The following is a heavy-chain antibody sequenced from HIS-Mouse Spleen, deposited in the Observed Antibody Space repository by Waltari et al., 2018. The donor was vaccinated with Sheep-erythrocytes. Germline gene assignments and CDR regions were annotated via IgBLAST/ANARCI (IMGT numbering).Heavy chain of an antibody. V-gene: IGHV4-59*08. CDR2: IYYSGST. CDR1: GGSISSYY. Sequence: QVQLQESGPGLVKPSETLSLTCTVSGGSISSYYWSWIRQPPGKGLEWIGYIYYSGSTNSNPSPKSRVTISVDTSKNQFSLKLSSVTAADTAVYYCARLYARTASRIWNFDLWGRGTLVTVSS. J-gene: IGHJ2*01. D-gene: IGHD2-2*01. CDR3: ARLYARTASRIWNFDL.